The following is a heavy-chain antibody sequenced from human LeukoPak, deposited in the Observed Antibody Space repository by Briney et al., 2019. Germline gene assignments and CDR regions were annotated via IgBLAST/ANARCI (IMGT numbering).Heavy chain of an antibody. J-gene: IGHJ3*02. V-gene: IGHV1-2*02. CDR3: ARDLGTRFANSFDI. CDR2: IDPKTGDT. CDR1: GYTFTDYW. Sequence: GASVKVSCKASGYTFTDYWIQWVRQAPGQGLEWMGWIDPKTGDTHYAQMFQGRVTMTRDTSISTAYMELTRLQSDDTAVFYCARDLGTRFANSFDIWGHGTTVTVSS. D-gene: IGHD3-3*01.